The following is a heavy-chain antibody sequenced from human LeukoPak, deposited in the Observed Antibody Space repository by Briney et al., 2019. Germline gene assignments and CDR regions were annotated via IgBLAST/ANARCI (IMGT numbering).Heavy chain of an antibody. Sequence: PSETLSLTCAVYGGSFSGYYWSWIRQPPGKGLEWIGEINHSGSTNYNPSLKSRVTISVDTSKNQFSLKLSSVTAADTAVYYCARGTIKWQLGRSSYFDYWGQGTLVTASS. D-gene: IGHD6-6*01. CDR2: INHSGST. CDR1: GGSFSGYY. CDR3: ARGTIKWQLGRSSYFDY. V-gene: IGHV4-34*01. J-gene: IGHJ4*02.